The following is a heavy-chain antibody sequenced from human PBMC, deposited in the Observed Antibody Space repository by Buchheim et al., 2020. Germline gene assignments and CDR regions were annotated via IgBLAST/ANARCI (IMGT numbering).Heavy chain of an antibody. Sequence: EVQLVESGGGLVQPGGSLRLSCAASGFTFSSYWMSWVRQAPGKGLEWVANIKQDGSEKYYVDSVKGRFTISRDNAKHSLYLQMNSLRAEDTAVYYCARAVPAAIWAGRYYGMDVWGQGTT. D-gene: IGHD2-2*01. CDR2: IKQDGSEK. CDR3: ARAVPAAIWAGRYYGMDV. J-gene: IGHJ6*02. CDR1: GFTFSSYW. V-gene: IGHV3-7*04.